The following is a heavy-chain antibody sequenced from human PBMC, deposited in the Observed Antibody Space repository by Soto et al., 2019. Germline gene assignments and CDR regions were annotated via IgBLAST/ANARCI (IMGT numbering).Heavy chain of an antibody. CDR3: ARYRGRYSSSSTNYYYYGMDV. Sequence: PSETLSLTCTASGGSISSYYWSWIRQPPGKGLEWIGYIYYSGSTNYNPSLKSRVTISVDTSKNQFSLKLSSVTAADTAVYYCARYRGRYSSSSTNYYYYGMDVWGQGTTVT. D-gene: IGHD6-13*01. V-gene: IGHV4-59*01. CDR1: GGSISSYY. J-gene: IGHJ6*02. CDR2: IYYSGST.